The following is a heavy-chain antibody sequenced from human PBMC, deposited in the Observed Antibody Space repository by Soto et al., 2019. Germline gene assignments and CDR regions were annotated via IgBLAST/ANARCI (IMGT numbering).Heavy chain of an antibody. CDR1: GGSISSSSYY. Sequence: SETLSLTCTVSGGSISSSSYYWGWILQPPGKGLEWIGSIYYSGSTYYNPSLKSRVTISVDTSKNQFSLKLSSVTAADTAVYYCARQGRRHDYGDYHGQNWFDPWGQGTLVTVPS. V-gene: IGHV4-39*01. J-gene: IGHJ5*02. CDR2: IYYSGST. CDR3: ARQGRRHDYGDYHGQNWFDP. D-gene: IGHD4-17*01.